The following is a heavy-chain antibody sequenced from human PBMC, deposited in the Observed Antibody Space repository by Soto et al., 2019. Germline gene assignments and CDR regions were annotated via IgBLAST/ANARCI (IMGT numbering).Heavy chain of an antibody. J-gene: IGHJ5*02. Sequence: QVKLQESGPGLVKPSETLSLTCTVSGDSVSSGAYYWSWVRQPPGKGLEWIVYIYYNAITNSNPSLKSRVTILVDTSKSEISLTLNSVTAADTSVYYCARANIAAAGTIFDPWGQGVLVTVSA. CDR3: ARANIAAAGTIFDP. D-gene: IGHD6-13*01. V-gene: IGHV4-61*08. CDR1: GDSVSSGAYY. CDR2: IYYNAIT.